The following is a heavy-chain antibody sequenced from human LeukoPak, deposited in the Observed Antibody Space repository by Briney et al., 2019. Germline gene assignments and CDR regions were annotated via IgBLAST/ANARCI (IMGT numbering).Heavy chain of an antibody. CDR3: ATGWFGELSFVY. CDR2: FDLEDGET. J-gene: IGHJ4*02. V-gene: IGHV1-24*01. CDR1: GYTLTELS. D-gene: IGHD3-10*01. Sequence: ASVKVSCKVSGYTLTELSMHWVRQAPGKGLEWMGGFDLEDGETIYAQKFQGRVTMTEDTSTDTAYMELSSLRSEDTAVYYCATGWFGELSFVYWGQGTLVTVSS.